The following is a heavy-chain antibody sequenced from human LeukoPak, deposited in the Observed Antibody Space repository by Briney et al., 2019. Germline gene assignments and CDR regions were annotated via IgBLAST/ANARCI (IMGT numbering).Heavy chain of an antibody. J-gene: IGHJ4*02. CDR2: ISGSGGST. CDR1: GFTFSSYA. Sequence: GGSLRLPCAASGFTFSSYAMSRVRQAPGKGLEWVSAISGSGGSTYYADSVKGRFTISRDNSKNTLYLQMNSLRAEDTAVYYCAKETLAVTSYFDYWGQGTLVTVSS. D-gene: IGHD4-17*01. CDR3: AKETLAVTSYFDY. V-gene: IGHV3-23*01.